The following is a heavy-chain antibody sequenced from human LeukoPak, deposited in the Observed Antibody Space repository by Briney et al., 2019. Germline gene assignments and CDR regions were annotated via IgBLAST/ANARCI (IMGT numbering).Heavy chain of an antibody. Sequence: GGSPRLSCAASGFTFSSYWMHWVRHAPGKGLVWVARINSVGSDTNYADSVKGRFTISRDNARNTVYLQMSCLRAEDTAVYYCARGWVPSDITLKWGQGTMVTVSS. CDR1: GFTFSSYW. CDR3: ARGWVPSDITLK. CDR2: INSVGSDT. J-gene: IGHJ3*01. V-gene: IGHV3-74*01. D-gene: IGHD3-22*01.